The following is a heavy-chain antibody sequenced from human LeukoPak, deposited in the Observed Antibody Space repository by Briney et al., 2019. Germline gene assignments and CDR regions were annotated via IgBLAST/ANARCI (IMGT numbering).Heavy chain of an antibody. CDR2: ISSSSSYI. CDR1: GFTFSSYS. Sequence: GGSLRLSCAASGFTFSSYSMNWVRQAPGKGLEWVSSISSSSSYIYYADSVKGRFTISRDNAKNSLYLQMNSLRAEDTAVYYCARGTDLYDFWSGQRFDPWGQGTLVTVSS. V-gene: IGHV3-21*01. J-gene: IGHJ5*02. CDR3: ARGTDLYDFWSGQRFDP. D-gene: IGHD3-3*01.